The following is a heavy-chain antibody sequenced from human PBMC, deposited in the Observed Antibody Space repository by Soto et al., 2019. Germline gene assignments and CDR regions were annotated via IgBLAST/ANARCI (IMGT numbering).Heavy chain of an antibody. J-gene: IGHJ4*02. Sequence: EVQLVESGGGLVQPGGSLKLSCAASGFTFSGSAMHWVRQASGKGLEWVGRIRSKANSYATAYAASVKGRFTISRDDSKNTAYLQMNSLKTEDTAVYYCTSRWVTTVTPFDYWGQGTLVTVSS. D-gene: IGHD4-17*01. CDR3: TSRWVTTVTPFDY. V-gene: IGHV3-73*02. CDR2: IRSKANSYAT. CDR1: GFTFSGSA.